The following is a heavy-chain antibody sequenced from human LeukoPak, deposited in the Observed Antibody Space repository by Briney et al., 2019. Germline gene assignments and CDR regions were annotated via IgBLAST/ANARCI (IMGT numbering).Heavy chain of an antibody. J-gene: IGHJ4*02. V-gene: IGHV4-39*07. D-gene: IGHD3-10*01. CDR3: ARGCPMVRGTYYFDY. Sequence: SETLSLTCTVSGGSISSSSYYWGWIRQPPGKGLEWIGSIYYSGSTYYNPSLKSRVTISVDTSKNQFSLKLSSVTAADTAVYYCARGCPMVRGTYYFDYWGQGTLVTVSS. CDR2: IYYSGST. CDR1: GGSISSSSYY.